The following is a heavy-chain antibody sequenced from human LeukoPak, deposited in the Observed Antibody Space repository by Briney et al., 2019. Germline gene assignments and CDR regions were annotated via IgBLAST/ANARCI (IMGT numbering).Heavy chain of an antibody. CDR2: IHYSGST. J-gene: IGHJ4*02. CDR3: ARHYGGYSSFDY. D-gene: IGHD4-23*01. V-gene: IGHV4-59*08. Sequence: SETLSLTCTVSGGSISSSYWSWIRQPPGKGLEWIGYIHYSGSTNYSPSLKSRVTISVDTSKNQFSLKLSSVTATDTAVYYCARHYGGYSSFDYWGQGTLVTVSS. CDR1: GGSISSSY.